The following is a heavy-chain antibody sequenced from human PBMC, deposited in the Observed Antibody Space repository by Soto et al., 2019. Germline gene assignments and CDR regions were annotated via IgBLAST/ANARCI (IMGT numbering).Heavy chain of an antibody. CDR2: IIPIFGTA. Sequence: SLKFSGKASGGTFSSYAISWLRQAPGQGLEWMGGIIPIFGTANYAQKLQGRVTITADKSTSTAYMELSSLRSEDTAVYYCARVGGYDSSGYIAPYSRFDPWGRG. V-gene: IGHV1-69*06. J-gene: IGHJ5*02. D-gene: IGHD3-22*01. CDR1: GGTFSSYA. CDR3: ARVGGYDSSGYIAPYSRFDP.